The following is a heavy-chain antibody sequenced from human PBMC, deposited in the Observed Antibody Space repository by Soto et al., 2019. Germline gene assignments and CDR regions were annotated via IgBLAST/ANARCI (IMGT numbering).Heavy chain of an antibody. Sequence: EVQLLESGGGLVQPGGSLRLSCAASGFTFSSYAMSWVRQAPGKGLEWVSIISGSGGSTYYADSVKGRFTISRDNSKNALYLQMNSLRAEDTAVYYCASRSSGWYFDYWGQGTLVTVSS. J-gene: IGHJ4*02. D-gene: IGHD6-19*01. CDR3: ASRSSGWYFDY. CDR1: GFTFSSYA. V-gene: IGHV3-23*01. CDR2: ISGSGGST.